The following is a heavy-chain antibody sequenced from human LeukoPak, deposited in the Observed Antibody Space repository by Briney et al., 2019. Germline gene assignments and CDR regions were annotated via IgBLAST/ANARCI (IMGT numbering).Heavy chain of an antibody. V-gene: IGHV3-21*01. Sequence: GGSLRLSCAASGFTFSSYSMNWVRQAPGKGLEWVSSISSSSSYIYHADSVKGRFTISRDNAKNSLYLQMNSLRAEDTAVYYCARDRGETYDFWSGSPPNWFDPWGQGTLVTVSS. CDR1: GFTFSSYS. D-gene: IGHD3-3*01. J-gene: IGHJ5*02. CDR2: ISSSSSYI. CDR3: ARDRGETYDFWSGSPPNWFDP.